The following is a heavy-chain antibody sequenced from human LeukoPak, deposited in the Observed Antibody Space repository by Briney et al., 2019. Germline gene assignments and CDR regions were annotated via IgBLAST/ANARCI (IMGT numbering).Heavy chain of an antibody. Sequence: GGSLRLSCAASGFTVSSNYMSWVRQAPGKGLEWVSVIYSGGSTYYADSVKGRFTISRDNSKNTLYLQMNSLRAEDTAVYYCTASGYYDTSFDYWGQGTLVTVSS. CDR1: GFTVSSNY. CDR3: TASGYYDTSFDY. CDR2: IYSGGST. J-gene: IGHJ4*02. V-gene: IGHV3-53*01. D-gene: IGHD3-9*01.